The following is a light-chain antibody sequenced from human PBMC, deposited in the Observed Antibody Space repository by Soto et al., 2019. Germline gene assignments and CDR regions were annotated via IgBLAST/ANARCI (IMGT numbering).Light chain of an antibody. J-gene: IGKJ4*01. V-gene: IGKV3-20*01. CDR3: QQFSSYPLT. Sequence: EFVLTQSPGTLSLAPGERATLSCMASQTVRNNYLAWYQQKPGQAPRVLIYDASSRATGITDRFSGGGSGPDFTLTTSSLEPEAFAAYYCQQFSSYPLTFGGGIKV. CDR1: QTVRNNY. CDR2: DAS.